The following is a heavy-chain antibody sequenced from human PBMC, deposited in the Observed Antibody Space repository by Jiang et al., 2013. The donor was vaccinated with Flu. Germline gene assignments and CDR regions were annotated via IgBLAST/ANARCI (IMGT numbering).Heavy chain of an antibody. V-gene: IGHV1-2*02. D-gene: IGHD2-15*01. CDR2: LHPNSGDT. Sequence: EVKKPGDSVKVSCKTSGCSFTDYYIHWVRQAPGQGLEWMGWLHPNSGDTRYEQKFQGRLTMTRDTSTTTAYMELNRLKPDDTAVYFCARDPDTPVPIDYWGQGTLVTVSS. CDR3: ARDPDTPVPIDY. J-gene: IGHJ4*02. CDR1: GCSFTDYY.